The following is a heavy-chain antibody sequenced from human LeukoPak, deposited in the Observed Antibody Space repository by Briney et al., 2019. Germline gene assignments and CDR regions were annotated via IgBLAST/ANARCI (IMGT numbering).Heavy chain of an antibody. J-gene: IGHJ4*02. CDR1: GFTFSSYA. V-gene: IGHV3-23*01. Sequence: GGSLRLSCAASGFTFSSYAMSWVRQAPGKGLEWVSAISGSGGSTYYADSVKDRFTISRDNSKNTLYLQMNSLRAEDTAVYYCAKLLGYCSGGSCYGFDYWGQGTLVTVSS. D-gene: IGHD2-15*01. CDR3: AKLLGYCSGGSCYGFDY. CDR2: ISGSGGST.